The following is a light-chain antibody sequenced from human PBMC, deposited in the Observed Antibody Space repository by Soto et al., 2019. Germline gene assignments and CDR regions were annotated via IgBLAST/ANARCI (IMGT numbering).Light chain of an antibody. J-gene: IGKJ3*01. CDR3: QQSYNTLA. CDR1: QTIIRY. Sequence: DIQMTQSPSSLSASVGNRVTFTCRASQTIIRYLNWYQQKPGKAPKLLIFAASSLQSGVPSRFSGSGSGTEFTLAISSLQPEDFATYYCQQSYNTLAFGPGTKVDIK. V-gene: IGKV1-39*01. CDR2: AAS.